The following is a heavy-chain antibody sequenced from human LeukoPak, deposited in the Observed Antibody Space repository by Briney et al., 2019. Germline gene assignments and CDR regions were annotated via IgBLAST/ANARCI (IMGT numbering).Heavy chain of an antibody. D-gene: IGHD4-11*01. CDR1: GFTFSSYS. J-gene: IGHJ4*02. V-gene: IGHV3-23*01. CDR2: ISGSGGTT. CDR3: AKDVAVTTNYFDF. Sequence: GGSLRLSCAASGFTFSSYSMNWVRQAPGKGLEWVSGISGSGGTTYYADSVKGRFTISRDNSKNTLYLQMNSLRAEDTAVYYCAKDVAVTTNYFDFWGQGTLVTVSS.